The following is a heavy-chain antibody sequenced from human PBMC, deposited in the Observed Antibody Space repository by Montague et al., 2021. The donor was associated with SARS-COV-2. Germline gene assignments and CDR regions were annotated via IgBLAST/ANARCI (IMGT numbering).Heavy chain of an antibody. V-gene: IGHV4-34*01. J-gene: IGHJ6*03. CDR2: INHSGST. D-gene: IGHD3-10*01. CDR1: GGSFSGYY. Sequence: SETLSLTCAVYGGSFSGYYWSWIRQPPGKGLEWIGEINHSGSTKYSPSLKSRLTISADTSKNQFSLKLTSVAAADTAVYYCARLRDGVVPSPILGVGPYYSYYYMDVWGRGTTVTVSS. CDR3: ARLRDGVVPSPILGVGPYYSYYYMDV.